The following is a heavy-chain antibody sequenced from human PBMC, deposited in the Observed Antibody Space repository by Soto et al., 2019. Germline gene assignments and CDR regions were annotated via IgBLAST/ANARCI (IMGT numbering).Heavy chain of an antibody. CDR2: MNPNSGNT. D-gene: IGHD6-13*01. V-gene: IGHV1-8*01. CDR3: ARGPHSSSWYNWFDP. Sequence: GASVKVSYKASGYTFTSYDINWVRQATGQGLEWMGWMNPNSGNTGYAQKFQGRVTMTRNTSISTAYMELSSLRSEDTAVYYCARGPHSSSWYNWFDPWGQGTLVTVSS. CDR1: GYTFTSYD. J-gene: IGHJ5*02.